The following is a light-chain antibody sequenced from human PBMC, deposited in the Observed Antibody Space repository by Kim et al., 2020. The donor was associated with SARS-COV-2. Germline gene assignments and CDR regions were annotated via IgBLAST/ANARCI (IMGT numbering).Light chain of an antibody. Sequence: DIQMTQSPSSLSASVGDRVTIICRASQSISSYLNWYQQKPGKAPKLLIYAASSLQSGVPSRFSGSGSGTDCTLTISSLQPEDFATYYCQQSYSTPTFGGGTKVDIK. V-gene: IGKV1-39*01. CDR3: QQSYSTPT. CDR1: QSISSY. CDR2: AAS. J-gene: IGKJ4*01.